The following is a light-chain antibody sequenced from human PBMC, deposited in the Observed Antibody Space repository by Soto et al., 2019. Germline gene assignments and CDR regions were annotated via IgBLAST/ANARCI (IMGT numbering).Light chain of an antibody. Sequence: EIVMTQSPATLSVSPGERATLSCRASQSVSSNLAWYQQKPGQAPRLLIYGASTRATGIPARFSGSGSGTEFTLTVTRLQSEDSAVYYCQQSNNWPPYTFGQGTKLEIK. CDR1: QSVSSN. CDR2: GAS. J-gene: IGKJ2*01. CDR3: QQSNNWPPYT. V-gene: IGKV3-15*01.